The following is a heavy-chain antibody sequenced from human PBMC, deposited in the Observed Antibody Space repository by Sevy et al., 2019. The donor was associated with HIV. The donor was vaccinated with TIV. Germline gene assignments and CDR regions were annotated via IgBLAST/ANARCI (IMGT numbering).Heavy chain of an antibody. D-gene: IGHD3-10*01. J-gene: IGHJ4*02. V-gene: IGHV3-23*01. CDR1: GFIFNSYA. CDR3: AKGYGSGSPPDY. CDR2: ISGSGGST. Sequence: GESLKISCAASGFIFNSYAMSWVRQGPGKGLEWVSTISGSGGSTYYPDSMKGRFTISRDNFKNTLYPEINSLTADDTAVYYCAKGYGSGSPPDYWGQGTLVTVSS.